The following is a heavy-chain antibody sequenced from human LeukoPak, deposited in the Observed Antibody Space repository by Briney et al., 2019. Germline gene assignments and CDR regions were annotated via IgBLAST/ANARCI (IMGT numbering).Heavy chain of an antibody. V-gene: IGHV3-21*01. Sequence: GGSLRLSCAASGFTFSSYAMHWVRQAPGKGLEWVSSISSSSSYIYYADSVKGRFTISRDNAENSLYLQMNSLRAEDTAVYYCAREASSSLRPDIWGQGTMVTVSS. CDR1: GFTFSSYA. J-gene: IGHJ3*02. CDR3: AREASSSLRPDI. CDR2: ISSSSSYI. D-gene: IGHD6-6*01.